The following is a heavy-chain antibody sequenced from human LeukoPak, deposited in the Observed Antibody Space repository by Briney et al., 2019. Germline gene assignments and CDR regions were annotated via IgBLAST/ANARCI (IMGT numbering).Heavy chain of an antibody. CDR3: ARILTIFGVADRGYYYYGMDV. D-gene: IGHD3-3*01. CDR2: INHSGST. J-gene: IGHJ6*02. Sequence: PSETLSLTCAVYGGSLSGYYWSWIRQPPGKGLEWIGEINHSGSTNYNPSLKSRVTISVDTSKNQFSLKLSSVTAADTAVYYCARILTIFGVADRGYYYYGMDVWGQGTTVTVSS. V-gene: IGHV4-34*01. CDR1: GGSLSGYY.